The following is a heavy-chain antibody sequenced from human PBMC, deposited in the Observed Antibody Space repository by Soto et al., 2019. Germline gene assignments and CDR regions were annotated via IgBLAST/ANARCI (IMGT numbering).Heavy chain of an antibody. V-gene: IGHV3-21*01. Sequence: EVQLVESGGGLVKPGGSLRLSCAASGFTFSSYSMNWVRQAPGKGLEWVSSISTSSIYIYYADSVKGRFTISRDNAKNSLYLQMNSLRAEDTAVYYCANHEAVDTFSDYYGMNVWGQGTTVTVSS. J-gene: IGHJ6*02. CDR1: GFTFSSYS. CDR3: ANHEAVDTFSDYYGMNV. CDR2: ISTSSIYI. D-gene: IGHD3-22*01.